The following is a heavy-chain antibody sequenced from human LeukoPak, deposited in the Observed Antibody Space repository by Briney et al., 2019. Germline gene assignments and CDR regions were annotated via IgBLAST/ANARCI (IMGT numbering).Heavy chain of an antibody. CDR1: GYTFTSYG. J-gene: IGHJ5*02. V-gene: IGHV1-18*01. Sequence: ASVKVSCKSSGYTFTSYGITWLRQAPGLGLEWMGWISPYNGNTNFAQKFQDRVSMSTDTSTSTAYMELRSLTPDDTAVYYCAREGSGSGRVRWFDPWGQGTLVTVSS. CDR3: AREGSGSGRVRWFDP. D-gene: IGHD6-19*01. CDR2: ISPYNGNT.